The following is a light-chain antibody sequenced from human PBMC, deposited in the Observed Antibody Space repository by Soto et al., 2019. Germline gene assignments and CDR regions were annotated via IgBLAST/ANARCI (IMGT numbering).Light chain of an antibody. J-gene: IGKJ1*01. CDR1: QSVSGW. Sequence: DIQMTQSPSTLSASVGDTVTVTCRASQSVSGWLAWYQQKPGEAPKLLIYDASALQAGVPSRFSGSGSGTDFTLTISSLQSEDFAVYYCQQYNNWPRTFGQGTKVDIK. V-gene: IGKV1-5*01. CDR3: QQYNNWPRT. CDR2: DAS.